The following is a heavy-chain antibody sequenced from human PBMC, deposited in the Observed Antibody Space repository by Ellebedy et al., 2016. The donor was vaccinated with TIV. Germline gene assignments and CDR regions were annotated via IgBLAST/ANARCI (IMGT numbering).Heavy chain of an antibody. V-gene: IGHV3-15*07. CDR3: TTSGGSYRYNGLLDY. D-gene: IGHD3-16*02. CDR2: IKSKTDGGTT. Sequence: GGSLRLXXAASGFTFSNAWMNWVRQAPGKGLEWVGRIKSKTDGGTTDYAAPVKGRFTISRDDSKNTLYLQMNSLKTEDTAVYYCTTSGGSYRYNGLLDYWGQGTLVTVSS. CDR1: GFTFSNAW. J-gene: IGHJ4*02.